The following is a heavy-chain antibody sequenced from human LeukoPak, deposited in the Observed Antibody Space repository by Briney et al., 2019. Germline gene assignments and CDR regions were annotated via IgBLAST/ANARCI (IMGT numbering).Heavy chain of an antibody. CDR1: GYTFTSYD. V-gene: IGHV1-8*01. Sequence: ASVTVSCRASGYTFTSYDINWVRQAPGQGLEGMGWMNPNSGNTGYAQKFQGRVTMTRNTSISTAYMELSSLRSEDTAVYYCARGLDCTNGVCYTGRPRGLRYYYMDVWGKGTTVTVSS. CDR3: ARGLDCTNGVCYTGRPRGLRYYYMDV. D-gene: IGHD2-8*01. J-gene: IGHJ6*03. CDR2: MNPNSGNT.